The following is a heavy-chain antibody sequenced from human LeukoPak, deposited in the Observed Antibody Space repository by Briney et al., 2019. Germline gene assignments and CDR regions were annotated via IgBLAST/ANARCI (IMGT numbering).Heavy chain of an antibody. CDR2: IYPGDSDT. V-gene: IGHV5-51*01. J-gene: IGHJ4*02. D-gene: IGHD6-19*01. Sequence: GESLKISCKGSGYSFTSYWIGWVRQMPGKGLEWMGIIYPGDSDTRYSPSFQGQVTISADKSISTAYLQWSSLKASDTAIYYCARRGSSGWSRGPYFDYWGQGTLITVSS. CDR3: ARRGSSGWSRGPYFDY. CDR1: GYSFTSYW.